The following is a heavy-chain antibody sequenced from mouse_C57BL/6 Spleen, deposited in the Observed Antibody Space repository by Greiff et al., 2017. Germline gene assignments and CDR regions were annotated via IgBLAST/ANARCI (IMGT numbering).Heavy chain of an antibody. Sequence: EVMLVESEGGLVQPGSSMKLSCTASGFTFSDYYMAWVRQVPEKGLEWVANINYDGSSTYYLDSLKSRFIISRDNAKNILYLQMSSLKSEDTATYYCARDRPIYYYGSNYAMDYWGQGTSVTVSS. D-gene: IGHD1-1*01. V-gene: IGHV5-16*01. J-gene: IGHJ4*01. CDR3: ARDRPIYYYGSNYAMDY. CDR1: GFTFSDYY. CDR2: INYDGSST.